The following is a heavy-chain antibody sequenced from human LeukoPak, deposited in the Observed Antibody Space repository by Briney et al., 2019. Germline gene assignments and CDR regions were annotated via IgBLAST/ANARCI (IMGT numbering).Heavy chain of an antibody. D-gene: IGHD2-2*01. J-gene: IGHJ6*03. CDR1: GGTFSSYA. Sequence: SVKVSCKASGGTFSSYAISWVRQAPGQGLEWMGGIIPIFGTANYAQKFQGRVTITTDESTSTAYMELSSLRSEDTAVYYCARSVVPAASNYYMDVWGKGTTVTVSS. CDR3: ARSVVPAASNYYMDV. CDR2: IIPIFGTA. V-gene: IGHV1-69*05.